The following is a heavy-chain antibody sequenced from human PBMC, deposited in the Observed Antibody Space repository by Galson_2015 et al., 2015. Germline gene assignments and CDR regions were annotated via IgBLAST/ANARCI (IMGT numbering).Heavy chain of an antibody. D-gene: IGHD6-13*01. CDR3: ARGGGYSSSWFTVDY. CDR2: ISSSSSYI. J-gene: IGHJ4*02. V-gene: IGHV3-21*01. CDR1: GFTFSSYS. Sequence: SLRLSCAASGFTFSSYSMNWVRQAPGKGLEWVSSISSSSSYINYADSVKGRFTISRDNAKNSLYLQMNSLRAEGTAVYYCARGGGYSSSWFTVDYWGQGTLVAVSS.